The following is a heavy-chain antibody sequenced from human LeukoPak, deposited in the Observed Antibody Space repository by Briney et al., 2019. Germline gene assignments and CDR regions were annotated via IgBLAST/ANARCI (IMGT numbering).Heavy chain of an antibody. J-gene: IGHJ4*02. Sequence: PSETLSLTCTVSGGSISSYYWSWIRQPAGKGLEWIGRIYTSGSTNYNPSLKSRVTMSVDTSKNQFSLKLSSVTAADTAVYYCARAGENYYNFWSGHDFWGQGTLVTVSS. D-gene: IGHD3-3*01. CDR3: ARAGENYYNFWSGHDF. CDR2: IYTSGST. V-gene: IGHV4-4*07. CDR1: GGSISSYY.